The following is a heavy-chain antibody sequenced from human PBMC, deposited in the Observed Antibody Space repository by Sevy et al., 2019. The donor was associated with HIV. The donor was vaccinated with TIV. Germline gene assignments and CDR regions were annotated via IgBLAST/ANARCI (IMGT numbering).Heavy chain of an antibody. CDR3: ARDVGDGSGYSFDY. CDR1: GYTFTDYH. D-gene: IGHD3-22*01. V-gene: IGHV1-2*02. Sequence: ASVKVSCKASGYTFTDYHLHWVRQAPGQGPEWMGWINPNSGGTNYAQKFQGRVTMTRDTSISTGYMEVRSLRSDDTAVYYCARDVGDGSGYSFDYWGQGTLVTVSS. J-gene: IGHJ4*02. CDR2: INPNSGGT.